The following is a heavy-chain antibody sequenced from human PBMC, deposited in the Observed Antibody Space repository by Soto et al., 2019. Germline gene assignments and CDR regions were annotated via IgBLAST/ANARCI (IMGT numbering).Heavy chain of an antibody. CDR3: ARDTYGDYVYGYYGMDV. Sequence: GGSLRLSGAASGFTFMDYYMSWTRQAPGKGLEWVSYISSGGTTIYYADSVKGRFTISRDNAKNSLFLQMNSLRAEDTAVYYCARDTYGDYVYGYYGMDVWGQGTTVTVSS. D-gene: IGHD4-17*01. J-gene: IGHJ6*02. V-gene: IGHV3-11*01. CDR2: ISSGGTTI. CDR1: GFTFMDYY.